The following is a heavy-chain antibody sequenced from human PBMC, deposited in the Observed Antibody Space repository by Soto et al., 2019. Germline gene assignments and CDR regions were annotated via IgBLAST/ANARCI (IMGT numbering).Heavy chain of an antibody. V-gene: IGHV3-23*01. CDR3: AKDAPGSGWLSDY. CDR1: GFTFSIYA. J-gene: IGHJ4*02. Sequence: LRLSCAASGFTFSIYAMSWVRQAPGKGLEWVSTIGSGGGGTSYADFVRGRFTISRDNSKNTLYLQMNSLRAEDTAVYYCAKDAPGSGWLSDYRGQGTLVTVSS. CDR2: IGSGGGGT. D-gene: IGHD3-22*01.